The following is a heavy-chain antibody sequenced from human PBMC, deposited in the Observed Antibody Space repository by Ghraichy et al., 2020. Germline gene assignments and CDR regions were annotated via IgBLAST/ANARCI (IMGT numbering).Heavy chain of an antibody. CDR1: GFTFSSYA. J-gene: IGHJ4*02. D-gene: IGHD6-19*01. Sequence: GGSLRLSCAASGFTFSSYAMSWVRQAPGKGLEWVSATSGSGGSTYYVDSVKGRFTISRDNSKNTMYLQMNSLRAEDTAVYYCAKDHTAGQSYFDYWGQGTLVTVSS. CDR2: TSGSGGST. V-gene: IGHV3-23*01. CDR3: AKDHTAGQSYFDY.